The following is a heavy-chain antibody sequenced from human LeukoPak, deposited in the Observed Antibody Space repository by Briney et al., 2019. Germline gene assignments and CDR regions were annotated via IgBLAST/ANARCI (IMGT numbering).Heavy chain of an antibody. Sequence: ASVKVSCKASGYTFNSYDINWVRQATGQGLEWMGWMNPNSGNTGYAQKFQGRVTMTKNNSISTAYMELSSLRSEDTATYYCARALSWTTESYYYMDVWGKGTTVTVSS. V-gene: IGHV1-8*01. CDR1: GYTFNSYD. J-gene: IGHJ6*03. CDR2: MNPNSGNT. CDR3: ARALSWTTESYYYMDV. D-gene: IGHD3/OR15-3a*01.